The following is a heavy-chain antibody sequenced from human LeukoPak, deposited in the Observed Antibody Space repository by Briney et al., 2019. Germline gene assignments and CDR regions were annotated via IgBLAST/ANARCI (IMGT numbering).Heavy chain of an antibody. CDR3: ALAFSGYDRWFPEPPDQ. D-gene: IGHD5-12*01. CDR2: IITNLAST. CDR1: GGTFSSYT. J-gene: IGHJ4*02. Sequence: GSSVKVSCKASGGTFSSYTITWVRQAPGQGLEWVGGIITNLASTNYAQKFQGRVTISADDSTSTAYMQLRSLTSEDTAFYYCALAFSGYDRWFPEPPDQWGQGTLVTVSS. V-gene: IGHV1-69*01.